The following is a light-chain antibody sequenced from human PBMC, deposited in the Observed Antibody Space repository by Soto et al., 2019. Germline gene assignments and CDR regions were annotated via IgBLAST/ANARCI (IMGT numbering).Light chain of an antibody. Sequence: QSVLTQPPSASGSPGQSVTISCTGTSSDVGGYNYVYWYQQHPGKAPKLMIYEVTKRPSGVPDRFSASKSGNTASLTVSGLQAEDEADYYCSSYADSNSYVFGTGTKVTVL. CDR1: SSDVGGYNY. V-gene: IGLV2-8*01. CDR3: SSYADSNSYV. CDR2: EVT. J-gene: IGLJ1*01.